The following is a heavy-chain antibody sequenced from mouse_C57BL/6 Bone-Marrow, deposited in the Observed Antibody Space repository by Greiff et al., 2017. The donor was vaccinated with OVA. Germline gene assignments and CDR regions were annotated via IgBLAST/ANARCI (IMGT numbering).Heavy chain of an antibody. Sequence: QVQLQQSGAELAKPGASVKLSCKASGYTFTSYWMHWVKQRPGPGLEWIGYINPSSGYTKYNQKFKDKATLTADNSSSTAYMRLSGLTYEDAAVYYCAKRRLPVDYWGQGTTLTVSS. CDR2: INPSSGYT. V-gene: IGHV1-7*01. D-gene: IGHD2-2*01. CDR1: GYTFTSYW. CDR3: AKRRLPVDY. J-gene: IGHJ2*01.